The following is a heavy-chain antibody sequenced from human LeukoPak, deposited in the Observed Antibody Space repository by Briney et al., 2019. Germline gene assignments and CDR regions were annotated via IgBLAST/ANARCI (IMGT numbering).Heavy chain of an antibody. CDR1: GFTFSSYA. J-gene: IGHJ4*02. CDR2: ISGSGGST. Sequence: GGSLRLSCAASGFTFSSYAMSWVRQAPGKGLEWVSAISGSGGSTYYADSVKGRFTISRDNSKNTLYLQMNSLRAEDTAVYYCAKDPGTDQNWNYDTVFDYWGQGTLVTVSS. D-gene: IGHD1-7*01. V-gene: IGHV3-23*01. CDR3: AKDPGTDQNWNYDTVFDY.